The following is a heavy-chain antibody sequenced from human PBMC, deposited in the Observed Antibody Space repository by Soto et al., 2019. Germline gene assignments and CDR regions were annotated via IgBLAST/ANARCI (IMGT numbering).Heavy chain of an antibody. D-gene: IGHD3-22*01. CDR3: ARMRYDYYFDQ. Sequence: PGASLKISCQSSGYSFTNYYIGWVRQMPGKGLEWMGIINPGDSDTQYSPSFQGQVTISADTSTSTAYLQWTTLKASDTATYYCARMRYDYYFDQWGQGTLVTVSS. J-gene: IGHJ4*02. CDR1: GYSFTNYY. V-gene: IGHV5-51*01. CDR2: INPGDSDT.